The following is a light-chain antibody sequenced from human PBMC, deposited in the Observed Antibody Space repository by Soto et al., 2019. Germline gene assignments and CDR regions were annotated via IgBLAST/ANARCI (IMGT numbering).Light chain of an antibody. Sequence: DIVMTPSPLSLPVTPGEPASISCRASQSLMHTNGYNYLDRYLQKPGQSPQLLIFVASHRASGVADRFSGIGSGTDFTLKITRVEAEDVGVYYCMQSLQTPFPFGPGTKVDIK. CDR2: VAS. V-gene: IGKV2-28*01. J-gene: IGKJ3*01. CDR1: QSLMHTNGYNY. CDR3: MQSLQTPFP.